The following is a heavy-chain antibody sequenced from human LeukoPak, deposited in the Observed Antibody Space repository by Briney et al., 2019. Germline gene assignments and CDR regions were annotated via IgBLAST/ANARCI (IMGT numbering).Heavy chain of an antibody. J-gene: IGHJ5*02. CDR3: ARSARIKSIAARPSWFDP. Sequence: ASVKVSCKASGYTFTSYDINWVRQATGQGLEWMGWMNPNSGNTGYAQKFQGRVTMTRNTSISTAYMELSSLRSEDTAVYYCARSARIKSIAARPSWFDPWGQGTLVTVSS. CDR1: GYTFTSYD. CDR2: MNPNSGNT. D-gene: IGHD6-6*01. V-gene: IGHV1-8*01.